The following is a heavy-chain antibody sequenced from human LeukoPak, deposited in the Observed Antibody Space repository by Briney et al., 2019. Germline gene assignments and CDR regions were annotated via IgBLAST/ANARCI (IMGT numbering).Heavy chain of an antibody. V-gene: IGHV3-21*01. CDR1: GFTFSNYA. Sequence: PGGSLRLSCAASGFTFSNYAMNWVRQAPGKGLEWVSSFGTRSSSIYYAHSVTGRFIVSRDNAKNSLSLQMNSLRAEDTAVYYCARENDQGFDYWGQGTLVTVSS. J-gene: IGHJ4*02. D-gene: IGHD3-16*01. CDR3: ARENDQGFDY. CDR2: FGTRSSSI.